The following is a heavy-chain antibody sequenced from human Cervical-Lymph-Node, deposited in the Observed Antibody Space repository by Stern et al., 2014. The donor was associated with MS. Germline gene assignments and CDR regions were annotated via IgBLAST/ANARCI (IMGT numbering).Heavy chain of an antibody. CDR3: TRDIGGAAGY. D-gene: IGHD3-16*01. CDR1: GYTFSSYW. J-gene: IGHJ4*02. Sequence: EDQLVESGGGSVQPGGSLRLSCAASGYTFSSYWMHWVRQVPGKGLIWVSRIDTDGTVTSSAVSVKGRFTISRDNAKNMLYLQMNSLRADDTGLYYCTRDIGGAAGYWGQGALVTVSS. CDR2: IDTDGTVT. V-gene: IGHV3-74*01.